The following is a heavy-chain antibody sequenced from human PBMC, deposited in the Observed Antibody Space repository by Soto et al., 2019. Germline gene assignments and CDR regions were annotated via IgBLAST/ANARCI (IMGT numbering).Heavy chain of an antibody. CDR2: ISYDGSNE. CDR1: GFTFSTHG. J-gene: IGHJ3*02. D-gene: IGHD4-17*01. V-gene: IGHV3-30*03. CDR3: ARDTTVTEHDAFDI. Sequence: QVHLVESGGGAVQPGRSLRLSCAASGFTFSTHGMHWVRQAPGKGLEWVALISYDGSNEYYADSVRGRFTISRDNSKNTLFLQMKSLRIEDTAVYYCARDTTVTEHDAFDIWGQGTMVTVSS.